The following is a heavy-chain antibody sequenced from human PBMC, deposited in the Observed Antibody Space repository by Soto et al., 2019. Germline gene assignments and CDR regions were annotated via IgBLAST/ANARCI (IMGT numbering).Heavy chain of an antibody. CDR2: IYYSGST. V-gene: IGHV4-61*01. J-gene: IGHJ4*02. CDR3: ARGNWNPPLLTGGIYFDY. Sequence: QVQLQESGPGLVKPSETLSLTCTVSGGSVSSGSYYWSWIRQPPGKGLEWIGYIYYSGSTNYNPSSQSHAPRPVAPDNSRPALHPSPVPAEHPAVSYCARGNWNPPLLTGGIYFDYWGQGTLVTVAA. D-gene: IGHD1-1*01. CDR1: GGSVSSGSYY.